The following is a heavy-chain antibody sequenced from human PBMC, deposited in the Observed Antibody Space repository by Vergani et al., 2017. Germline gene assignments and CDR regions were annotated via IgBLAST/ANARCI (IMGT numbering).Heavy chain of an antibody. J-gene: IGHJ6*02. CDR1: GGTFSSYA. D-gene: IGHD5-12*01. CDR2: IIPIFGTA. Sequence: QVQLVQSGAEVKKPGSSVKVSCKASGGTFSSYAISWVRQAPGQGLEWMGGIIPIFGTANYAQKFQGRVTITADESTSTAYMELSSLRSEDTAVYYCSRVSAYVDIVATIPGDYYYYGMDVWGQGTTVTVSS. CDR3: SRVSAYVDIVATIPGDYYYYGMDV. V-gene: IGHV1-69*01.